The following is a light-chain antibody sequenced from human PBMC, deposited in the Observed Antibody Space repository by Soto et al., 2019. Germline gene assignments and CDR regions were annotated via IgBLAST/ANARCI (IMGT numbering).Light chain of an antibody. CDR3: QQRGNWPQT. Sequence: EIVWTQSPATLSLSPGERATLSCRASQSVSSFLAWYQQKPGQAPRLLISDASNRATGIPARFSGSGSGTDFTLTISSLEPEDFAVYYCQQRGNWPQTFGQGTKV. J-gene: IGKJ1*01. CDR2: DAS. V-gene: IGKV3-11*01. CDR1: QSVSSF.